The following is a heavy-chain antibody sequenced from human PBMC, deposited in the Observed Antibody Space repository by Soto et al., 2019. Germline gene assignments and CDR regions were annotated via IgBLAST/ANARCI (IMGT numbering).Heavy chain of an antibody. Sequence: NPSETLSLTCAVYGGSFSGYYWSWIRQPPGKGLEWIGEINHSGSTNYNPSLKSRVTISVDPSKNQFSLKLSSVTAADTAVYYCARGAGGRGSFVVVVAATTGIYYFDYWGQGTLVTVSS. CDR2: INHSGST. CDR3: ARGAGGRGSFVVVVAATTGIYYFDY. D-gene: IGHD2-15*01. V-gene: IGHV4-34*01. CDR1: GGSFSGYY. J-gene: IGHJ4*02.